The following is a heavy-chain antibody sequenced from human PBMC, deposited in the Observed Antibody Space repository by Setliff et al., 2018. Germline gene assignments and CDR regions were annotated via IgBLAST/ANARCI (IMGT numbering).Heavy chain of an antibody. V-gene: IGHV1-69*05. CDR3: ARGRQTDTAFDY. CDR2: IIPIFGTA. CDR1: GGTFSSYG. D-gene: IGHD5-18*01. J-gene: IGHJ4*02. Sequence: VASVKVSCKASGGTFSSYGISWVRQAPGQGLEWMGGIIPIFGTANYAQKFQGRVTITTDESTSTAYMELSSLRSEDTAVYYCARGRQTDTAFDYWGQGTLVTVSS.